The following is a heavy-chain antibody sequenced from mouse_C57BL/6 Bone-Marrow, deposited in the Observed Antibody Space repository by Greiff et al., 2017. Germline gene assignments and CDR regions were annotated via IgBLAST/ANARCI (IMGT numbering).Heavy chain of an antibody. Sequence: VQLQQSGAELAKPGASVKLSCKASGYTFTSYWMHWVKQRPGQGLEWIGYINPSSGYTKYNQKFKDKATLTAYKSSSTAYMQLSSLTYEDSAVYYCARALGYGSSGYFDVWGTGTTVTVSS. D-gene: IGHD1-1*01. CDR3: ARALGYGSSGYFDV. CDR2: INPSSGYT. V-gene: IGHV1-7*01. J-gene: IGHJ1*03. CDR1: GYTFTSYW.